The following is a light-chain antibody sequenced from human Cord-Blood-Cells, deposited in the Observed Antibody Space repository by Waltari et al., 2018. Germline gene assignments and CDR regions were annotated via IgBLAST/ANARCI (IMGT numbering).Light chain of an antibody. CDR2: DIS. CDR3: SSYTSSSR. Sequence: QSALTQPASVSGSPGQSITISCTGTSSDVGGYTDVYWYQQHPGKTPKLIIYDISNRPSGVSNRFSGSKSGNTASLTISGLQAEDEADYYCSSYTSSSRFGGGTKLTVL. J-gene: IGLJ2*01. V-gene: IGLV2-14*01. CDR1: SSDVGGYTD.